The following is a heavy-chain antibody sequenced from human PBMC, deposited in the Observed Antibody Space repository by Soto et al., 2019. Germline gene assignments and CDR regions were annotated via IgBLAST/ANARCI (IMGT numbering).Heavy chain of an antibody. Sequence: QMQLVQSGPEVKKPGTSVKVSCKASGFTFTSSAVQWVRQARGQRLEWIGWIVVGSGNTNYAQKFQERVTITRDMSTTQAYMELISLSSEDRAVYYGAAFGVDPVATWGKGTLVTVSS. CDR2: IVVGSGNT. V-gene: IGHV1-58*01. J-gene: IGHJ4*02. CDR3: AAFGVDPVAT. D-gene: IGHD5-12*01. CDR1: GFTFTSSA.